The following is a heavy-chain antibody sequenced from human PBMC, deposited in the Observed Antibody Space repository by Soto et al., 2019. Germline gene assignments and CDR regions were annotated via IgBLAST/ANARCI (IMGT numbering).Heavy chain of an antibody. V-gene: IGHV1-2*04. Sequence: GAQMKVSFKASGYTFTGYYMHWGRQAPGKGLERKGWINPNSGGTNYAQKFQGWVTMTRDTSISSAYMELSRLRSDDTAVYYCASSITPPASYYYYGMDVWGQGTTVTVSS. CDR1: GYTFTGYY. J-gene: IGHJ6*02. CDR2: INPNSGGT. CDR3: ASSITPPASYYYYGMDV. D-gene: IGHD3-10*01.